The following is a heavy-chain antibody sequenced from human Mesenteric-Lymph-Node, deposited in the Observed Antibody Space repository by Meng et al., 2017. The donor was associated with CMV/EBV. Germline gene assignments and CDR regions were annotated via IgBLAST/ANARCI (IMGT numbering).Heavy chain of an antibody. J-gene: IGHJ4*02. Sequence: GESLKISCAASGFIFSSYGMHWVRQAPGKGLEWVSFIRFDGTEEFYADSVKGRFTISRDNSKNTLFLQMKSLRGEDTAVYYCARVVGATRLLDYWGQGTLVTVSS. V-gene: IGHV3-30*02. CDR1: GFIFSSYG. D-gene: IGHD1-26*01. CDR3: ARVVGATRLLDY. CDR2: IRFDGTEE.